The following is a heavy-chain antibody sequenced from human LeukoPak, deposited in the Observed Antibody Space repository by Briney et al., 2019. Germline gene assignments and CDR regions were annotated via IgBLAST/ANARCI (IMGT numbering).Heavy chain of an antibody. V-gene: IGHV3-23*01. CDR2: ISGSGGST. J-gene: IGHJ4*02. CDR1: GFTFRTYA. CDR3: AKGYGFEISGPEHYFVN. Sequence: GGSLRPSCAASGFTFRTYAMSWVGQAPGKGLEWVSAISGSGGSTYYADSVKGRFTISRDNSKNTLSRQMDSLRAEDTAVYYCAKGYGFEISGPEHYFVNGGQGILVTVSS. D-gene: IGHD1-26*01.